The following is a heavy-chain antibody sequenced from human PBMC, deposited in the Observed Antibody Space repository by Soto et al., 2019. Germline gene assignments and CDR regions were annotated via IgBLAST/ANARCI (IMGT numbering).Heavy chain of an antibody. V-gene: IGHV4-34*01. J-gene: IGHJ4*02. Sequence: SETLSLTCAVYGGSFSGYYWSWIRQPPGKGLEWIGEINHSGSTNYNPSLKSRVTISVDTSKNQFSLKLSSVTAADTAVYYCVRGGPGRITIFGVVIRPYYFDYWGQGTLVTVSS. D-gene: IGHD3-3*01. CDR2: INHSGST. CDR3: VRGGPGRITIFGVVIRPYYFDY. CDR1: GGSFSGYY.